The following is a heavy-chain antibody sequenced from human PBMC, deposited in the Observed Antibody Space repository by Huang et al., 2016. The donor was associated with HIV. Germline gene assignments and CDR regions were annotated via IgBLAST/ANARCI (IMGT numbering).Heavy chain of an antibody. V-gene: IGHV7-4-1*02. CDR1: GYSFTKYA. CDR2: INTHTGNP. D-gene: IGHD3-10*01. CDR3: ARDGGRELLWFGELLGAFDI. J-gene: IGHJ3*02. Sequence: QVQLVQSGSELKKPGASVKVSCEASGYSFTKYAMNWVRQAPGQGLEWMGWINTHTGNPTYAQGFTGRFVFSLDTSVSTAYLQINSLKAEDTAVYYCARDGGRELLWFGELLGAFDIWGQGTMVTVSS.